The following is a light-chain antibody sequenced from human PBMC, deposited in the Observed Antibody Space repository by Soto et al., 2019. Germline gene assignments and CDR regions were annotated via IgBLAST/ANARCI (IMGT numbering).Light chain of an antibody. V-gene: IGLV2-14*03. CDR2: DVS. Sequence: QSVLTQPASVSGSPGQSIAISCTGTSSAVGGYNYVTWYQQHPGKAPKLMIYDVSNRPSGVSDRFSGSKSGNTASLTISGLQAEDEGDYYCNSYTSSSTYVFGTGTKVTVL. J-gene: IGLJ1*01. CDR1: SSAVGGYNY. CDR3: NSYTSSSTYV.